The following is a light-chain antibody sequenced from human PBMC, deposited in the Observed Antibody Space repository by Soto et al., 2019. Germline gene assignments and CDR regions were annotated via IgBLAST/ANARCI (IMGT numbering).Light chain of an antibody. Sequence: DIQMTQSPSSLSASVGDRVTITCRASQGISSYLNWYQQKPGKAPKLLIYDASSLQSGVPSRFSGSGSGTDFTLTISSLQPEDFATYYCQQSYSTPWTFGQGTKVDIK. CDR3: QQSYSTPWT. CDR2: DAS. CDR1: QGISSY. V-gene: IGKV1-39*01. J-gene: IGKJ1*01.